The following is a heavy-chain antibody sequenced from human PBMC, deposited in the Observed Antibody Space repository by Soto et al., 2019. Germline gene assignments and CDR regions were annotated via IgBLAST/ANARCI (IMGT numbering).Heavy chain of an antibody. CDR2: ISYVGTNK. CDR1: GFTFRSYG. V-gene: IGHV3-30*03. Sequence: QVQLVESGGGVVQPGRSLRLSCAASGFTFRSYGIHWVRQAPGKGLEWVAVISYVGTNKYYTDSVKGRFTNSRTNSKNTLYPEMNSLRTEDTAVYYCATLSNYADAFDIWGQGTMVTVSS. CDR3: ATLSNYADAFDI. J-gene: IGHJ3*02. D-gene: IGHD1-7*01.